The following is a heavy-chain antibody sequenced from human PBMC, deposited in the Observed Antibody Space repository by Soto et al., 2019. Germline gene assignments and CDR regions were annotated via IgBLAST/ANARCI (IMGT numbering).Heavy chain of an antibody. V-gene: IGHV3-48*02. CDR2: ISSSSSTI. CDR3: AREPITMRGLNWFDP. CDR1: GFTFSSYS. D-gene: IGHD3-22*01. Sequence: EVQLVESGGGLVQPGGSLRLSCAASGFTFSSYSMNWVRQAPGKGLEWVSYISSSSSTIYYADSVKGRFTISRDNAKNTLYLQMNSLRDEDTAVYYSAREPITMRGLNWFDPWGQGILVTVSS. J-gene: IGHJ5*02.